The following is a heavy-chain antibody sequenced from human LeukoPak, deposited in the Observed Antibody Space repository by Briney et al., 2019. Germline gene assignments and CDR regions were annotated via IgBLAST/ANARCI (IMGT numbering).Heavy chain of an antibody. V-gene: IGHV3-33*01. D-gene: IGHD3-22*01. CDR2: IWYDGSNK. Sequence: GGSLRLSCAASGFTFSSYGMHWVRQAPGKGLEWVAVIWYDGSNKYYADSVKGRFTISRDNSKNTRYLQMNSLRAEDTAVYYCARAEGIVVDDYYFDYWGQGTLVTVSS. J-gene: IGHJ4*02. CDR3: ARAEGIVVDDYYFDY. CDR1: GFTFSSYG.